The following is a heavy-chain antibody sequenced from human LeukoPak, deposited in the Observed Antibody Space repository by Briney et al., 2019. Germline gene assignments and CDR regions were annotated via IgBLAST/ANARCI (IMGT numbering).Heavy chain of an antibody. V-gene: IGHV4-59*01. CDR3: ARGRITIFGVLTPHFDY. J-gene: IGHJ4*02. D-gene: IGHD3-3*01. CDR2: IYDNVNT. Sequence: SATLSLTFTISLCSINIYYWTWIRQPPGKGLEWVGYIYDNVNTNYNPSLKSRVTISVDTSKNQFSLKLSSVTAADTAVYYCARGRITIFGVLTPHFDYWGQGTLVTVAS. CDR1: LCSINIYY.